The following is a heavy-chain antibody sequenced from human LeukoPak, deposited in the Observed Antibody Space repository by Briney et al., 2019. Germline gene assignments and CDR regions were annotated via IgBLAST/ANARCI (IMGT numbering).Heavy chain of an antibody. CDR2: INHSGST. J-gene: IGHJ4*02. CDR1: GGSFSGYY. CDR3: AKSGGYGLIDY. D-gene: IGHD1-26*01. V-gene: IGHV4-34*01. Sequence: SETLSLTCAVYGGSFSGYYWSWIRQPPGKGLEWIGEINHSGSTNYNPSLKSRVTISVDTSKNQFSLRLNSVTAADTAMYYCAKSGGYGLIDYWGQGTRVTVSS.